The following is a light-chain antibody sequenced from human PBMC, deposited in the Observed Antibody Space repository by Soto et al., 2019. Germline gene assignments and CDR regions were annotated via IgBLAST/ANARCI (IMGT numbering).Light chain of an antibody. CDR3: QQYNNWPPST. V-gene: IGKV3-15*01. Sequence: EIVMTQSPATLSVSPGERATLSCWASQSVSSNLAWYQHKPGQGPRILIYRASTRATGIPARFSGSGSGTEFTLTISSLQSEDCAVYYCQQYNNWPPSTFGQGTKVEIK. CDR1: QSVSSN. CDR2: RAS. J-gene: IGKJ1*01.